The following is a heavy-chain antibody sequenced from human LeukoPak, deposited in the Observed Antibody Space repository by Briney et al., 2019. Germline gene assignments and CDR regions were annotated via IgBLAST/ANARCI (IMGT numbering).Heavy chain of an antibody. V-gene: IGHV3-53*05. CDR2: IYAGGST. J-gene: IGHJ4*02. Sequence: GGSLRLSCAASGFIVNSKYMNWVRQTPGKGLEWVSVIYAGGSTYYADSVKGRFTVSRDNSKNTLYLQMNSLRAEDTAVYYCAREADFWSGQFDYWGQGTQVTVSS. D-gene: IGHD3-3*01. CDR1: GFIVNSKY. CDR3: AREADFWSGQFDY.